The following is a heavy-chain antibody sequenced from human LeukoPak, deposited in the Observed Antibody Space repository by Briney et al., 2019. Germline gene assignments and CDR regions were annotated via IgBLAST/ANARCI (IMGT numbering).Heavy chain of an antibody. V-gene: IGHV3-30-3*01. Sequence: GGSLRLSCAASGFTFSSYAMHWVRQALGKGLEWVAVISYDGSNKYYADSVKGRFTISRDNSKNTLYLQMNSLRAEDTAVYYCARVGFDSQYFDYWGQGTLVTVSS. J-gene: IGHJ4*02. CDR2: ISYDGSNK. D-gene: IGHD2-15*01. CDR1: GFTFSSYA. CDR3: ARVGFDSQYFDY.